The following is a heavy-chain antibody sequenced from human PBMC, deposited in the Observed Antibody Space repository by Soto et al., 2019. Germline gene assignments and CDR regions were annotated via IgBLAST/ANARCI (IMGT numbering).Heavy chain of an antibody. CDR3: ASHFTGVLVLGTSPPGGDNYGWDV. CDR1: GGTFSRYT. Sequence: QVQLVQSGAEVKKPGSSVKVSCKASGGTFSRYTFTWVRQAPGQGLEWMGRIIPILDIPNYAQNFQGRVIITAEKSTSTAYMELSSLTSDDTAVYYCASHFTGVLVLGTSPPGGDNYGWDVWGQGTTVTVSS. D-gene: IGHD2-8*02. CDR2: IIPILDIP. V-gene: IGHV1-69*02. J-gene: IGHJ6*02.